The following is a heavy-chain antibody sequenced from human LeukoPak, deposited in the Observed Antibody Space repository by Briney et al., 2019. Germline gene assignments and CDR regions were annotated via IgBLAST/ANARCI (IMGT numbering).Heavy chain of an antibody. J-gene: IGHJ3*02. CDR3: AGTNYYDSSDAFDI. V-gene: IGHV4-59*06. D-gene: IGHD3-22*01. Sequence: SETLSLTCAVYGASFSGYYWSWPRQPPGKGLEWIGYIYYSGSTYYNPSLKSRVTISVDTSKNQFSLKLSSVTAADTAVYYCAGTNYYDSSDAFDIWGQGTMVTVSS. CDR1: GASFSGYY. CDR2: IYYSGST.